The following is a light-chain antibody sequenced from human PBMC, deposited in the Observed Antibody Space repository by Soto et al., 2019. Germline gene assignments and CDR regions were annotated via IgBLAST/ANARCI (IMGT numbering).Light chain of an antibody. V-gene: IGKV3-15*01. J-gene: IGKJ5*01. Sequence: EIVMTQSPDTLSVSPGERATLSCRASRTVSSNLAWYQQKPGQAPRLLIYGASTRATGIPARFSGGGSGTELTLTISSLQSEDFAVYYCQQYNNWPITFGQGTRLEIK. CDR3: QQYNNWPIT. CDR2: GAS. CDR1: RTVSSN.